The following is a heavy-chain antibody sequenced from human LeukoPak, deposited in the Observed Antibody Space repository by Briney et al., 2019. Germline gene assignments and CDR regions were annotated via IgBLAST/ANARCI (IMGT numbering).Heavy chain of an antibody. Sequence: GESLKISCKGSGYSFTSYWIGWVRQMPGKGLEWMGIIYPGDSDTRYSPSFQGQVTISADKSISTAYLQWSSLKASDTAMYYCARLPSSLRYFDWLMEAYFDYWGQETLVTVSS. D-gene: IGHD3-9*01. CDR2: IYPGDSDT. CDR1: GYSFTSYW. V-gene: IGHV5-51*01. J-gene: IGHJ4*02. CDR3: ARLPSSLRYFDWLMEAYFDY.